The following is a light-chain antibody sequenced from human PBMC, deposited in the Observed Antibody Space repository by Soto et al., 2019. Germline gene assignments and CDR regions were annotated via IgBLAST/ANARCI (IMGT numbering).Light chain of an antibody. V-gene: IGKV1-5*01. CDR3: QQYNSYSGA. CDR2: DAS. J-gene: IGKJ1*01. Sequence: DIQMTQSPSTLSASVGDIFTMTCRASQSISSWLAWYQQKPGKAPKLLIYDASSLESGVPSRFSGSGSGTEFTLTISSLQPDDFATYYCQQYNSYSGAFGQGTKVDIK. CDR1: QSISSW.